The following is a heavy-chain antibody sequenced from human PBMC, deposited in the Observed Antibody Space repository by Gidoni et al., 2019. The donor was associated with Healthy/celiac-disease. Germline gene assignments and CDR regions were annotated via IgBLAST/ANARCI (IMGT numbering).Heavy chain of an antibody. J-gene: IGHJ4*02. CDR3: ARGRYCSGGSCYSYPAY. V-gene: IGHV1-69*01. D-gene: IGHD2-15*01. Sequence: QVQLVQSGAEVKKPGSSVKVSCKASGGTFSSYAISWVRQAPGQGLEWMGGIIPIFGTANYAQKFQGRVTITADESTSTASMELSSLRSEDTAVYYCARGRYCSGGSCYSYPAYWGQGTLVTVSS. CDR2: IIPIFGTA. CDR1: GGTFSSYA.